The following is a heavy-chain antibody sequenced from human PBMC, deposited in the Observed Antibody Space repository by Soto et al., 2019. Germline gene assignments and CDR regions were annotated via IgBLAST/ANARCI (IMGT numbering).Heavy chain of an antibody. CDR2: ISGSGDST. D-gene: IGHD6-13*01. V-gene: IGHV3-23*01. CDR1: GFTFSSYA. Sequence: PGGSLRLSCAASGFTFSSYAMNWVRQAPGKGLEWVLFISGSGDSTYYADSVKGRFTISSDNSKNTLFLQMNSLRAEDTAVYYCARRGPGTYFDYWGQGTLVTVSS. CDR3: ARRGPGTYFDY. J-gene: IGHJ4*02.